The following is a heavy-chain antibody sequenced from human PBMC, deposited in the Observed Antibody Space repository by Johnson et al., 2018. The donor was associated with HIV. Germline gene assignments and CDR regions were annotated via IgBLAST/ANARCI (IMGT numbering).Heavy chain of an antibody. CDR3: AKDSANWGGAFDI. Sequence: VQLVESGGGLVQPGGSLRLSCAASGFTFSSYAMSWVRQAPGKGLEWVSAVSGSADSTYYADSVKGRFTISRDNSKNTLFLQMNSLRAEDTAVYYCAKDSANWGGAFDIWGQGTMVTVSS. CDR2: VSGSADST. CDR1: GFTFSSYA. J-gene: IGHJ3*02. D-gene: IGHD7-27*01. V-gene: IGHV3-23*04.